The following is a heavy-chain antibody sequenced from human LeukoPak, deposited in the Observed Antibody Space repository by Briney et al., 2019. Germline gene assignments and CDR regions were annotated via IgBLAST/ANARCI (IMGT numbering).Heavy chain of an antibody. CDR3: ARGYCSGVSCYYYYYYMDV. CDR2: INHSGST. CDR1: GGSFSGYY. D-gene: IGHD2-15*01. V-gene: IGHV4-34*01. J-gene: IGHJ6*03. Sequence: SETLSLTCAVYGGSFSGYYWSWIRQPPGKGLEWIGEINHSGSTNYNPSLKSRVTISVDTSKNQFSLKLSSVTAADTAVYYCARGYCSGVSCYYYYYYMDVWGKGTTVTVSS.